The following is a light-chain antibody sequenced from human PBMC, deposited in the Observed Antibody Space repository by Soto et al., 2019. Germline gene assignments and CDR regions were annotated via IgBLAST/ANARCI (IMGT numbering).Light chain of an antibody. CDR3: QQYDSRPV. CDR2: GAS. Sequence: EIVMTQSPATLSVSPGEGATLSCRASHNVNDNLAWYQQKAGQAPRLLIYGASTRATGIPARFSGSGFETELTLTISSLQSEDSAGYYCQQYDSRPVFGGGTKVEIK. V-gene: IGKV3-15*01. J-gene: IGKJ4*01. CDR1: HNVNDN.